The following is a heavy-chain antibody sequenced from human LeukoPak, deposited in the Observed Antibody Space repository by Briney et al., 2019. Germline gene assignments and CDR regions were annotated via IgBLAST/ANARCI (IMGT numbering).Heavy chain of an antibody. J-gene: IGHJ6*02. CDR2: ISGSGGST. Sequence: GGSLRLSCAASGFTFSSYAMSWVRQAPGKGLEWVSAISGSGGSTYYADSVKGRFTISRDNSKNTLYLQMNSLRAEDTAVYYCAKSRIQLWLRAYYYYGMDVWGQGTTVTVSS. CDR3: AKSRIQLWLRAYYYYGMDV. D-gene: IGHD5-18*01. V-gene: IGHV3-23*01. CDR1: GFTFSSYA.